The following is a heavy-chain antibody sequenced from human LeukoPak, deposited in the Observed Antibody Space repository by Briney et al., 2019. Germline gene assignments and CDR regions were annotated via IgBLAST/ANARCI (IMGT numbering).Heavy chain of an antibody. CDR2: ITPILGIA. Sequence: ASVKVSCKASGGTFSSYAISWVRQAPGQGLEWMGRITPILGIANYAQKFQGRVTITADKSTSTAYMELSSLRSEDTAVYYCARAEEYRIDYWGQGTLVTVSS. CDR3: ARAEEYRIDY. CDR1: GGTFSSYA. D-gene: IGHD2/OR15-2a*01. V-gene: IGHV1-69*04. J-gene: IGHJ4*02.